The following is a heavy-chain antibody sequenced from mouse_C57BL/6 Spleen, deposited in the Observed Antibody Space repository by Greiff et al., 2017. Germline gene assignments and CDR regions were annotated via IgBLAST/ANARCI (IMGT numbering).Heavy chain of an antibody. J-gene: IGHJ4*01. CDR2: ISSGGSYT. CDR3: ARKSNHTYAMDY. CDR1: GFTFSSYG. V-gene: IGHV5-6*02. Sequence: DVKLVESGGDLVKPGGSLKLSCAASGFTFSSYGMSWVRQTPDKRLEWVATISSGGSYTYYPDSVKGRFTISRDNAKNTLYLQMSSLKSEDTAMYYCARKSNHTYAMDYWGQGTSVTVSS. D-gene: IGHD2-5*01.